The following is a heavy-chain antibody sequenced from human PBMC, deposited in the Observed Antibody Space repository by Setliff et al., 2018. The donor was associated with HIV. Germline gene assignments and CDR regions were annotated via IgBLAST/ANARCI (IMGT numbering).Heavy chain of an antibody. D-gene: IGHD2-2*01. CDR1: GYSISNGYY. CDR2: FYTSGTT. CDR3: GTAMYYYYGLDV. V-gene: IGHV4-38-2*01. J-gene: IGHJ6*02. Sequence: SETLSLTCALSGYSISNGYYWGWIRQPSGKGLEWIGHFYTSGTTNYNPSLESRVTISVDTSKNQFSLKLSSVTAADAAVYYCGTAMYYYYGLDVWGQGIRVTVSS.